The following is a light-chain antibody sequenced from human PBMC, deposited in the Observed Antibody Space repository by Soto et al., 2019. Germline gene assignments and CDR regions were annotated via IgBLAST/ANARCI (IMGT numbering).Light chain of an antibody. CDR1: SSDVGSYDL. J-gene: IGLJ1*01. Sequence: QSVLTQPASVSGSPGQSITISCTGTSSDVGSYDLVSWYQQHTGKAPKLMIYEGSQRPSGVSNRFSGSKSGNTASLTISGLQAEDEADYYCCSYGGSSTYVFGTGTKLTVL. CDR2: EGS. CDR3: CSYGGSSTYV. V-gene: IGLV2-23*01.